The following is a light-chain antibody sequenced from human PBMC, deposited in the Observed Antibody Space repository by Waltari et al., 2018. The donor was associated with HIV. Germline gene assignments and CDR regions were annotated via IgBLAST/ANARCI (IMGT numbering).Light chain of an antibody. J-gene: IGLJ2*01. CDR3: SSYAGSDNRVV. Sequence: QSALTQPPSASGSPGQSVTISCTGTSSDIGAYNYVSWYQQHPGKAPKLIIYEVNKRPSGVPDRFSGAKSGNVASLTVSGLQDDDEADFYCSSYAGSDNRVVFGGGTKLTVL. CDR2: EVN. V-gene: IGLV2-8*01. CDR1: SSDIGAYNY.